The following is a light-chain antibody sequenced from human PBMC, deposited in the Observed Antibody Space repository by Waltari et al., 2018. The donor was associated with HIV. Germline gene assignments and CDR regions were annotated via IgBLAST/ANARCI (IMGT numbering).Light chain of an antibody. CDR3: SSYTSSSVV. J-gene: IGLJ2*01. V-gene: IGLV2-14*01. CDR2: EVS. Sequence: QSALTQPASVSGSPGQSITISCTGTSSDVGGYNYVSWYQQHPGKAPKLMIYEVSKRPSGVSKRFSGSKSGNTASLTISGLQAEDEADYYCSSYTSSSVVFGGGTKLTVL. CDR1: SSDVGGYNY.